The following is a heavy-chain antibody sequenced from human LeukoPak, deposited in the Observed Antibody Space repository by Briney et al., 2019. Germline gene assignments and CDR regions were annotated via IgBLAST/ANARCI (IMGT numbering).Heavy chain of an antibody. D-gene: IGHD2-8*01. Sequence: PGGSLRLSCAASGFTFGNYFMNWLRQAPGKGLEWVSGISDSGVERRYADSVKGRFVISRDKPKNTLSLQLNSLRAEDTAVYFCAQYGQTLAENWGQGALVTVSS. V-gene: IGHV3-23*01. CDR3: AQYGQTLAEN. J-gene: IGHJ4*02. CDR2: ISDSGVER. CDR1: GFTFGNYF.